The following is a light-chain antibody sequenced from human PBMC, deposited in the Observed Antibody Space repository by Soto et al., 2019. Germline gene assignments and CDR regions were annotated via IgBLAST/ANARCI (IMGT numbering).Light chain of an antibody. V-gene: IGKV3-11*01. J-gene: IGKJ3*01. CDR2: DAS. Sequence: EIVLTQSPGTLSLSPGERATLSCRASQSVTSTYLGWYQQKPGQAPRLLIYDASNRATGIPARFSGSGSGTDFSLTISSLEPEDFAVYYCQQRSNWPRTFGPGTKVDIK. CDR3: QQRSNWPRT. CDR1: QSVTSTY.